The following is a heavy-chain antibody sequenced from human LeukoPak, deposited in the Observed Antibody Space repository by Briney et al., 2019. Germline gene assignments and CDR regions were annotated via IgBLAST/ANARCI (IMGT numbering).Heavy chain of an antibody. Sequence: SDTLSLTCTVSSGSMSSDYWSWIRQPPGKGLEWIGYIYYSGSANYNPSLKSRVTMSIDTSKKQFSLKLSSVTAADTAAYYCVRAPKWQLGLFDYWGQGTLVTVSS. CDR2: IYYSGSA. CDR3: VRAPKWQLGLFDY. V-gene: IGHV4-59*07. D-gene: IGHD6-13*01. CDR1: SGSMSSDY. J-gene: IGHJ4*02.